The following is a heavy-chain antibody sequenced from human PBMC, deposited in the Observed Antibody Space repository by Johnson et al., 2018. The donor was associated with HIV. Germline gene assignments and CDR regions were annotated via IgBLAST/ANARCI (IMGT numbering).Heavy chain of an antibody. Sequence: VQLVESGGGLVQPGGSLRLSCTASGFAFVSYAMSWVRQAPGKGLEWVSTISDSGGRTFNADSVKGRFTISRDNSRNTLYLQMNSLRAEDTAVYFCARERWLQLGAFDIWGQGTLVTVSS. V-gene: IGHV3-23*04. J-gene: IGHJ3*02. D-gene: IGHD5-24*01. CDR3: ARERWLQLGAFDI. CDR1: GFAFVSYA. CDR2: ISDSGGRT.